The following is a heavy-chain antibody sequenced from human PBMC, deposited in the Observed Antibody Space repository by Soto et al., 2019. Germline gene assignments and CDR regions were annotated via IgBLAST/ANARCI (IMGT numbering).Heavy chain of an antibody. CDR1: GGSIANNNYF. CDR2: AAYSGGT. D-gene: IGHD2-15*01. J-gene: IGHJ4*02. V-gene: IGHV4-39*01. Sequence: PSETLSLTCTVSGGSIANNNYFWAWIRQPPGKGLEWIGSAAYSGGTYNNPSLKSRVTISVDTSKNQFSLKLTSVTAADTAVYYCAKVVVGATSHSGFDSWGQGTLVTVSS. CDR3: AKVVVGATSHSGFDS.